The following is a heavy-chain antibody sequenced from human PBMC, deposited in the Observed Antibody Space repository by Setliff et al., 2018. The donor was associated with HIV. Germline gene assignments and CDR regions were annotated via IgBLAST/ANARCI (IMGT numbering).Heavy chain of an antibody. CDR1: GFTFSSYG. Sequence: GESLKISCAASGFTFSSYGMHWVRRGPGRGLEWVSRIGRDGTVANYADSVKGRFTISRDNARNTLFLQMNSLGVEDTALYYCGRDVHDAAADNWGRGTLVTVSS. CDR2: IGRDGTVA. D-gene: IGHD6-13*01. V-gene: IGHV3-74*01. J-gene: IGHJ4*02. CDR3: GRDVHDAAADN.